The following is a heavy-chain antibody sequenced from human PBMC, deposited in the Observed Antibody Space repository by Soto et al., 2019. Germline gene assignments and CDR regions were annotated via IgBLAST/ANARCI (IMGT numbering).Heavy chain of an antibody. CDR3: ARAMDLVATIGGLSFDY. CDR2: INPNSGGT. V-gene: IGHV1-2*04. J-gene: IGHJ4*02. CDR1: GYTFSDYY. D-gene: IGHD5-12*01. Sequence: ASVKVSCKASGYTFSDYYMHWVRQAPGQGLEWMGWINPNSGGTNYAQKFQGWVTMTRDTSINTAYMELSRLTSDDTAVYYCARAMDLVATIGGLSFDYWGQGTPVTVSS.